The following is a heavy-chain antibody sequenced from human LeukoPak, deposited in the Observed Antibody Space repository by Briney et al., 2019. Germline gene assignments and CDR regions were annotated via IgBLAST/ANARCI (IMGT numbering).Heavy chain of an antibody. CDR3: ARGNSGSHYVEYYYCMDV. J-gene: IGHJ6*02. Sequence: PGGSLRLSCAASGFTVSSNYMSWVRQAPGKGLEWVSVIYSGGSTYYADSVKGRFTISRDNSKNTLYLQMNSLRAEDTAVYCCARGNSGSHYVEYYYCMDVWGQGTTVTVSS. CDR1: GFTVSSNY. CDR2: IYSGGST. D-gene: IGHD1-26*01. V-gene: IGHV3-53*01.